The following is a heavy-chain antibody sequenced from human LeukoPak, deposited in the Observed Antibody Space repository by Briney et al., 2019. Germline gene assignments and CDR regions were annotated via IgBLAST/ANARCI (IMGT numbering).Heavy chain of an antibody. CDR1: GGSISSSSYY. Sequence: PSETLSLTCTVSGGSISSSSYYWGWIRQPPGKGLEWIGSIYYSGSTYYNPSLKSRVTISVDTSKNQFSLKLSSVTAADTAVYYCARGSSGYNYDYFDYWGQGTLVTVSS. J-gene: IGHJ4*02. V-gene: IGHV4-39*07. CDR3: ARGSSGYNYDYFDY. D-gene: IGHD5-24*01. CDR2: IYYSGST.